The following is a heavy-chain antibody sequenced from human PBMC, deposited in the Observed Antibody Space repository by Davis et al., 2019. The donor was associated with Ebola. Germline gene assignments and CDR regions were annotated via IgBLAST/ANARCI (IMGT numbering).Heavy chain of an antibody. CDR3: ARDNSYGSGWFDP. J-gene: IGHJ5*02. V-gene: IGHV4-59*12. CDR1: GGSISSYY. CDR2: IYYSGST. Sequence: MPSETLSLTCTVSGGSISSYYWSWIRQPPGKGLEWIGYIYYSGSTNYNPSLKSRVTISVDTSKNQFSLKLSSATAADTAVYYCARDNSYGSGWFDPWGQGTLVTVSS. D-gene: IGHD5-18*01.